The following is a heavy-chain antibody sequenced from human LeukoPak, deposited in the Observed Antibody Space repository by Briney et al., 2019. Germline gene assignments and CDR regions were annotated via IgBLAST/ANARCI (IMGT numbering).Heavy chain of an antibody. Sequence: SETLSLTCAVYGGSFSGYYWSWIRQPAGKGLEWIGRIYTSGSTNYNPSLKSRVTISVDTSKNQFSLKLSSVTAADTAVYYCARTTVNSDYWGQGTLVTVSS. D-gene: IGHD4-11*01. CDR1: GGSFSGYY. CDR2: IYTSGST. J-gene: IGHJ4*02. V-gene: IGHV4-59*10. CDR3: ARTTVNSDY.